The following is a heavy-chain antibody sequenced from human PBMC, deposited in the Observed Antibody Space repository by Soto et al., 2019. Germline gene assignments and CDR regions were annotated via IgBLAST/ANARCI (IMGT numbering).Heavy chain of an antibody. V-gene: IGHV3-30*18. J-gene: IGHJ4*02. D-gene: IGHD3-22*01. CDR3: AKDLGYYYDSSGYYDWPYYFDY. CDR1: GFTFSSYG. CDR2: ISYDGSNK. Sequence: QVQLVESGGGVVQPGRSLRLSCAASGFTFSSYGMHWVRQAPGKGLEWVAVISYDGSNKYYADSVKGRFTISRDNSKNTLYLPMNSRRAEDTAVYYCAKDLGYYYDSSGYYDWPYYFDYWGQGTLVTVSS.